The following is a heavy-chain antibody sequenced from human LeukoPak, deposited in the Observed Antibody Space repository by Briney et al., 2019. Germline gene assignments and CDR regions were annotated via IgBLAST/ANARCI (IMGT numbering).Heavy chain of an antibody. Sequence: ASVKVSCKASGGTFSSYAISWVRQAPGQGLEWMGGIIPIFGTANYAQKFQGRVTITADESTSTAYMELRSLRSDDTAVYYCARDRGIAARPSWFDPWGQGTLVTVSS. CDR2: IIPIFGTA. CDR1: GGTFSSYA. D-gene: IGHD6-6*01. CDR3: ARDRGIAARPSWFDP. J-gene: IGHJ5*02. V-gene: IGHV1-69*13.